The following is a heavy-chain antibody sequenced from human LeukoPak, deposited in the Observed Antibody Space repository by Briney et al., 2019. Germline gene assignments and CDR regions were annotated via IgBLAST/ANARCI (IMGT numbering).Heavy chain of an antibody. V-gene: IGHV1-2*04. D-gene: IGHD4-17*01. CDR2: INPNSGGT. CDR1: GYTFTGYY. CDR3: AREVSIGYGARYYFDY. Sequence: EASVKVSCKASGYTFTGYYMHWVRQAPGQGLEWMGWINPNSGGTNYAQKFQGWVTMTRDTSISTAYMELSRLRSDDTAVYYCAREVSIGYGARYYFDYWGQGTLVTVSS. J-gene: IGHJ4*02.